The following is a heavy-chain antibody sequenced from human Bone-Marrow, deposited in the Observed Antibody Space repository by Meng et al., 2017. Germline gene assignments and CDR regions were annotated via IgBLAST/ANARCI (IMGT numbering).Heavy chain of an antibody. CDR1: GVSISSGGYY. V-gene: IGHV4-31*03. CDR2: IYYSGST. Sequence: QVQLQESGPGLVKPSQTLSLTCTVSGVSISSGGYYWSWIRQHPGKGLEWIGYIYYSGSTYYNPSLKSRVTISVDTSMNQFSLKMTSVTAADTAVYYCARGYCGGDCYIPFDNWFDPWGQGTLVTVSS. CDR3: ARGYCGGDCYIPFDNWFDP. J-gene: IGHJ5*02. D-gene: IGHD2-21*02.